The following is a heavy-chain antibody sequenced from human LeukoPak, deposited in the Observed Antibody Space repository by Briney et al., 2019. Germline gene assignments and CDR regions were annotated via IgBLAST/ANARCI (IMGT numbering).Heavy chain of an antibody. CDR1: GFTFSSYW. J-gene: IGHJ3*02. CDR2: IKQDGSEK. V-gene: IGHV3-7*01. CDR3: ARDSPREELRAFDI. D-gene: IGHD1-26*01. Sequence: GGSLRLSCAASGFTFSSYWMSWVRQAPGKGLEWVANIKQDGSEKYYVDSVKGRFTISRDNSKNTLYLQMNSLRAEDTAVYYCARDSPREELRAFDIWSQGTMVTVSS.